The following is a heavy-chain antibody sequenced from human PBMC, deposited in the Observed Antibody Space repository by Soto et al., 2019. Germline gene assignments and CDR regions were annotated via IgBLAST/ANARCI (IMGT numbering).Heavy chain of an antibody. CDR2: ISYDGSNK. J-gene: IGHJ4*02. CDR3: ARDQSGSSWLRGDY. V-gene: IGHV3-30-3*01. Sequence: QVQLVESGGGVVQPGRSLRLSCAASGFTFSSYAMHWVRQAPGKGLEWVAVISYDGSNKYYADSVKGRFTISRDNSKNTLYLQMNSLRAEDTAVYYCARDQSGSSWLRGDYWGQGTLVTVSS. D-gene: IGHD6-13*01. CDR1: GFTFSSYA.